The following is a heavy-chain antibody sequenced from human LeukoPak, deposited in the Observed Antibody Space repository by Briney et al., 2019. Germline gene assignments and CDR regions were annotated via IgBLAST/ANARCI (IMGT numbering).Heavy chain of an antibody. D-gene: IGHD1-26*01. CDR2: IWYDGSNK. CDR1: GFTFSSYG. J-gene: IGHJ4*02. CDR3: AKGGSIVAENFDY. Sequence: GGSLRLSCAASGFTFSSYGMHWVRQAPGKGLEWVAVIWYDGSNKYYADSVKGRFTISRDNAKDSLFLQMNSLRTDDTAFYYCAKGGSIVAENFDYWGQGTLVTVSS. V-gene: IGHV3-33*03.